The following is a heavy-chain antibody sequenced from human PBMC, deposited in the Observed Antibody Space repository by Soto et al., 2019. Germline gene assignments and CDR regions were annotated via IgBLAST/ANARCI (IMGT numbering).Heavy chain of an antibody. D-gene: IGHD3-10*01. CDR1: GYTFSRYY. V-gene: IGHV1-46*01. J-gene: IGHJ6*02. CDR3: ARDLSATDSGTSLLVSYDGFAGMHV. CDR2: INPNGGNT. Sequence: ASVKVSCKASGYTFSRYYMYWVRQAPGQGLEWMGVINPNGGNTKYAQKFQGRISMTRGTSTTTFYMELSSLRSEGTAVYYCARDLSATDSGTSLLVSYDGFAGMHVCGQGTTVTVSS.